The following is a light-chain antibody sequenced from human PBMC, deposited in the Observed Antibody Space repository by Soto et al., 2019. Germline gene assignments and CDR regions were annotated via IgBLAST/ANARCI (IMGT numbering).Light chain of an antibody. V-gene: IGKV1-9*01. J-gene: IGKJ5*01. CDR1: QGLSSD. CDR2: AAS. Sequence: DIQLTQSPSFLSASVGDRVTITCRASQGLSSDLAWYQQKPGKAPKILIYAASTLQSGVPSRFSGSRSGTEFTLPISNLQPEDFATYYCQQLNSYPLTFCQGTRLEIK. CDR3: QQLNSYPLT.